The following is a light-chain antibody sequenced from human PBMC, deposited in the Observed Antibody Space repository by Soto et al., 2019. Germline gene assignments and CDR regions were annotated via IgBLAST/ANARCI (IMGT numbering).Light chain of an antibody. CDR2: EVS. V-gene: IGLV2-14*01. Sequence: QSALTQPASVSGSPGQSITISCTGTSSDVGGYNYVSWYQQHPGKAPELMIYEVSNRPSGVSNRFSGSKSGNTASLTISGLQAEDEADYYCSSYKSSSNLVFGTGTKVTVL. J-gene: IGLJ1*01. CDR1: SSDVGGYNY. CDR3: SSYKSSSNLV.